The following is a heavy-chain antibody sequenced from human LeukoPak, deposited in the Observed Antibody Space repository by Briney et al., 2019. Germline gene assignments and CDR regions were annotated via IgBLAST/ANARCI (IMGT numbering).Heavy chain of an antibody. V-gene: IGHV1-2*02. CDR3: ARGLFLWPRSGSE. CDR1: GYTFTGYY. D-gene: IGHD3-3*01. Sequence: ASVKVSCKASGYTFTGYYMHWVRQAPGQGLEWMGWINPNSGGTNYAQKFQGRVTMTRDTSISTAYMELSRLRSEDTAVYYCARGLFLWPRSGSEWGQGTLVTVSS. J-gene: IGHJ4*02. CDR2: INPNSGGT.